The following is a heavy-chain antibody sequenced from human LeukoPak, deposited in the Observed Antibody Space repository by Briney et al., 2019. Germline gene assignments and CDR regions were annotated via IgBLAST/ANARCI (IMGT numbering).Heavy chain of an antibody. V-gene: IGHV4-39*02. CDR2: IYYSGST. J-gene: IGHJ2*01. D-gene: IGHD3-10*01. CDR3: ARDLGGSGSLPLWYFDL. CDR1: GGSISSSSYY. Sequence: SETLSLTCTVSGGSISSSSYYWGWIRQPPGKGLEWIGSIYYSGSTYYNPSLKSRVTISVDTSKNQFSLKLSSVTAADTAVYYCARDLGGSGSLPLWYFDLWGRGTLVTVSS.